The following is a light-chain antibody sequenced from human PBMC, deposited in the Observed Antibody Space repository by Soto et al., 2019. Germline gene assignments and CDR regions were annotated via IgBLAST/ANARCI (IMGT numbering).Light chain of an antibody. J-gene: IGKJ1*01. CDR1: QSVTAGY. CDR3: QQYGNSPT. Sequence: ELVLTQSPGTLSLSPGERATLSCRASQSVTAGYFAWYQQKPGQAPRLLIYETSSRTTGIPDRFSGSGSGTDFTLTISRLEPEDFAVYYCQQYGNSPTFGQGTKVEIK. V-gene: IGKV3-20*01. CDR2: ETS.